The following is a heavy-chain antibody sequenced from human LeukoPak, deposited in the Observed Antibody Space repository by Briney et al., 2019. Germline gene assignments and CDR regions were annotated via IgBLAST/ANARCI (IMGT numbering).Heavy chain of an antibody. CDR3: ARDPYSSTWSYGMDV. J-gene: IGHJ6*02. V-gene: IGHV3-33*01. CDR2: IWYDGSNK. Sequence: GGSLRLSCAASGFTFSSYGMHWVRQAPGKGLEWVAVIWYDGSNKYYADSVKGRFTISRDNSKNTLYLQMNSLRAEDTAVYYCARDPYSSTWSYGMDVWGQGTTVTVSS. CDR1: GFTFSSYG. D-gene: IGHD6-6*01.